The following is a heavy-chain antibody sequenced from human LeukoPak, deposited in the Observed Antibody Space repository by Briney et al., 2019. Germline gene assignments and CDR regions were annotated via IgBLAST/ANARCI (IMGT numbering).Heavy chain of an antibody. CDR2: IYYSGST. V-gene: IGHV4-39*01. J-gene: IGHJ4*02. Sequence: SETLSLTCTVSGGSNSSSSYYWGWIRQPPGKGLEWIGSIYYSGSTYYNPSLKSRVTISVDTSKNQFSLKLSSVTAADTAVYYRAKNKGYGDPFPDFDYWGQGTLVTVSS. CDR3: AKNKGYGDPFPDFDY. CDR1: GGSNSSSSYY. D-gene: IGHD4-17*01.